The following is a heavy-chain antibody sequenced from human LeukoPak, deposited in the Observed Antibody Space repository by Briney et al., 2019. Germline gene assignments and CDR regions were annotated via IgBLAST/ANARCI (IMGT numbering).Heavy chain of an antibody. CDR1: GFTFSSYA. CDR2: ISGSGGST. Sequence: PGGSLRLSYAASGFTFSSYAMSWVRQAPGKGLEWVSAISGSGGSTCYADSVKGRFTISRDNSKNTLYLQMDSRRAEDTAVYYCAKPYYYDSSGYYQPFDYWGQGTLVTVSS. J-gene: IGHJ4*02. D-gene: IGHD3-22*01. CDR3: AKPYYYDSSGYYQPFDY. V-gene: IGHV3-23*01.